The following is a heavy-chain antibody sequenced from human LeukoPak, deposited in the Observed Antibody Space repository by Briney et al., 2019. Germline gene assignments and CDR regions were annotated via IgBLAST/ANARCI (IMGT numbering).Heavy chain of an antibody. V-gene: IGHV3-49*04. J-gene: IGHJ4*02. CDR3: TGSFGELSFFAH. D-gene: IGHD3-10*01. CDR2: IRSKAYGGTT. CDR1: GFTFGDYA. Sequence: GGSLRLSCTASGFTFGDYAMSWVRQAPGKGLEWVGFIRSKAYGGTTEDAASVKGRFTISRDDSKSIAYLQVNSLKTEDTAVYYCTGSFGELSFFAHWGQGTLVTVSS.